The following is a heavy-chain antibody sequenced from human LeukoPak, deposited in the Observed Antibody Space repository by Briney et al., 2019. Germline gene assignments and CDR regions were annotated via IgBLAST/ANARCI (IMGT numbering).Heavy chain of an antibody. V-gene: IGHV3-48*02. CDR2: IGSGSDVI. D-gene: IGHD1-14*01. J-gene: IGHJ4*02. CDR3: ARYTTGFDY. Sequence: PGGSLRLSCAASGFTFNTYGMNWVRQAPGQGLEWLSYIGSGSDVIYYEDSVKGRFTISSDNAKNSLYLQMNTLRDEATAIYYCARYTTGFDYWGQGTLVTVSS. CDR1: GFTFNTYG.